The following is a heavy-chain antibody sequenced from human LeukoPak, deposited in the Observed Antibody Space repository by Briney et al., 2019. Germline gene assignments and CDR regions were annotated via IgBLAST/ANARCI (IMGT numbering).Heavy chain of an antibody. V-gene: IGHV3-33*06. Sequence: GGSLRLSCAASGFTFSSYGLHWVRQAPGKGLEWVAVIWYDGSNKYYADSVKGRFTISRDNSKNTLYLQMNSLRAEDTAVYYCSKAPYYILPCFDYWGQGTLVTVSA. D-gene: IGHD3-22*01. J-gene: IGHJ4*02. CDR2: IWYDGSNK. CDR1: GFTFSSYG. CDR3: SKAPYYILPCFDY.